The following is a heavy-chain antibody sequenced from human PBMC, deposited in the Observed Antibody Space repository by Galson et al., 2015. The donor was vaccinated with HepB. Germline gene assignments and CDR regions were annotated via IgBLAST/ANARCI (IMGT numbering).Heavy chain of an antibody. CDR3: ARARYPIRRDGYNYEADY. V-gene: IGHV1-18*04. J-gene: IGHJ4*02. D-gene: IGHD5-24*01. CDR2: ISAYNGNT. CDR1: GYTFTSYG. Sequence: SVKVSCKASGYTFTSYGISWVRQAPGQGLEWMGWISAYNGNTNYAQKLQGRVTMTTDTSTSTAYMELRSLRSDDTAVYYCARARYPIRRDGYNYEADYWGQGTLVTVSS.